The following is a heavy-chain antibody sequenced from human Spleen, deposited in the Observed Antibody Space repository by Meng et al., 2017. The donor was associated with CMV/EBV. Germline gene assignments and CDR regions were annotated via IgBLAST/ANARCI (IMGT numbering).Heavy chain of an antibody. V-gene: IGHV3-74*03. J-gene: IGHJ4*02. CDR2: INTDANER. CDR3: ARDRDWELFDY. Sequence: DGQLGGSGGGLVQPGGSLRLSCAVSGFTFSDYNIHWVRQAPGKGLVWVSRINTDANERTYEDSVKGRFSITRDNAKNTVFLQMNSLRAEDTAIYYCARDRDWELFDYWGQGILVTVSS. CDR1: GFTFSDYN. D-gene: IGHD3-10*01.